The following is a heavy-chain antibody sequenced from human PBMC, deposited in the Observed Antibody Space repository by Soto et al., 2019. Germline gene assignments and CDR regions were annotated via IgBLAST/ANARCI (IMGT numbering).Heavy chain of an antibody. CDR3: AKDRGSSGYYYFAFDI. CDR1: GFTFSSYA. Sequence: EVQLLESGGGLVQPGGSLRLSCAASGFTFSSYAMSWVRQAPGKGLEWVSAISGSGGSTYYADSVKGRFTISRDNSKNTLYLQMNSLRAEDTAVYYCAKDRGSSGYYYFAFDIWGQGTMVTVSS. D-gene: IGHD3-22*01. J-gene: IGHJ3*02. V-gene: IGHV3-23*01. CDR2: ISGSGGST.